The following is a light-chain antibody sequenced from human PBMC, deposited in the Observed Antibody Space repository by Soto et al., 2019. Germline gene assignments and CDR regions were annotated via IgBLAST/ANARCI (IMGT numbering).Light chain of an antibody. V-gene: IGKV3-11*01. CDR1: QSVHTY. Sequence: ETVLTQSPATLSLSPGERATLSCRASQSVHTYLAWYQQKAGQAPRLLIYDASNRATGIPARFSGSGSGTDFTLTISSPEPEDCACYYCQQRSNWPPYTLGQGTKLEIK. CDR2: DAS. CDR3: QQRSNWPPYT. J-gene: IGKJ2*01.